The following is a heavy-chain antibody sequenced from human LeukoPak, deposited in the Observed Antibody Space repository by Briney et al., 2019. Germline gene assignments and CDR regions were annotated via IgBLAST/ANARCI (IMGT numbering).Heavy chain of an antibody. J-gene: IGHJ4*02. D-gene: IGHD1-26*01. V-gene: IGHV3-48*04. CDR3: ARDLWEHHFDY. CDR2: ISSSSSTI. Sequence: GGSLRLSCAASGFTFSSYSMNWVRQAPGKGLEWVSSISSSSSTIYYADSVKGRFTISRDNAKNSLYLQMNSLRAEDTAVYYCARDLWEHHFDYWGQGTLVTVSS. CDR1: GFTFSSYS.